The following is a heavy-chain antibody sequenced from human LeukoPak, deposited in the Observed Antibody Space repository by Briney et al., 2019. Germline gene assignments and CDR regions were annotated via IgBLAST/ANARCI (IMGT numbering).Heavy chain of an antibody. J-gene: IGHJ6*02. V-gene: IGHV4-4*02. CDR1: GGSISSSNW. CDR3: ARGQVMVRGVYYGMDV. Sequence: SGTLSLTCAVSGGSISSSNWWCWVRQPPGEGLEWSGEIYHSGSTNYNPSLKSRVTISVDKSKNQFSLKLSSVTAADTAVYYCARGQVMVRGVYYGMDVWGQGTTVTVSS. CDR2: IYHSGST. D-gene: IGHD3-10*01.